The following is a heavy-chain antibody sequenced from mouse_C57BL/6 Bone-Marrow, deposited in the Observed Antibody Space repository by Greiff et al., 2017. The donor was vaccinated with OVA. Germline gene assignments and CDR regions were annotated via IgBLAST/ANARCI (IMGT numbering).Heavy chain of an antibody. D-gene: IGHD2-1*01. V-gene: IGHV1-26*01. CDR1: GYTFTDYY. CDR3: ARWHDGIYGGAMDY. J-gene: IGHJ4*01. CDR2: INPNNGGT. Sequence: VQLQQSGPELVKPGASVKISCKASGYTFTDYYMNWVKQSHGKSLEWIGDINPNNGGTSYNQKFKGKATLTVDKSSSTAYMELRSLTSEDSAVYYCARWHDGIYGGAMDYWGQGTSVTVSS.